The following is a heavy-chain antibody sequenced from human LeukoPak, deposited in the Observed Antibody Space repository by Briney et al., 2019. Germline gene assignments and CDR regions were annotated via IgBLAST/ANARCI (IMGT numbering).Heavy chain of an antibody. D-gene: IGHD2-2*01. CDR3: ARQRTSTPEY. Sequence: SGTLSLTCAVSGGSISSSNWWSWVRQPPGKGLEWIGEIYHSESTNYNPSLKSRVTISVDTSKNQFSLKLSSVTAADTAVYYCARQRTSTPEYWGQGTLVTVSS. CDR2: IYHSEST. V-gene: IGHV4-4*02. CDR1: GGSISSSNW. J-gene: IGHJ4*02.